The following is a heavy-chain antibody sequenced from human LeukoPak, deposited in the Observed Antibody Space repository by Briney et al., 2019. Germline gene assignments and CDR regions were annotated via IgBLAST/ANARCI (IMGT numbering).Heavy chain of an antibody. CDR1: GFTFSDYA. Sequence: GGSLRLSCAASGFTFSDYATIWIRQAPGKGLEWVSLITGYGDNSYYTDSVKGRFTLSRDNSKNTLFLQMNSLRAEDTAVYYCARDEGLVAGIWRAYDIWGQGTTVTVSS. CDR3: ARDEGLVAGIWRAYDI. V-gene: IGHV3-23*01. J-gene: IGHJ3*02. D-gene: IGHD6-19*01. CDR2: ITGYGDNS.